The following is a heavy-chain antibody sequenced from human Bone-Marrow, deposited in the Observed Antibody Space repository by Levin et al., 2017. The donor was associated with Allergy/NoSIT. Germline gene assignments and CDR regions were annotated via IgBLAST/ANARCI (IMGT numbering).Heavy chain of an antibody. J-gene: IGHJ4*02. D-gene: IGHD2-2*01. CDR3: ANSLLDRRDRLVPAAWWVPGFDY. CDR1: GFTFSSYA. V-gene: IGHV3-23*01. CDR2: ISGSGGST. Sequence: PGGSLRLSCAASGFTFSSYAMSWVRQAPGKGLEWVSAISGSGGSTYYADSVKGRFTISRDNSKNTLYLQMNSLRAEDTAVYYCANSLLDRRDRLVPAAWWVPGFDYWGQGTLVTVSS.